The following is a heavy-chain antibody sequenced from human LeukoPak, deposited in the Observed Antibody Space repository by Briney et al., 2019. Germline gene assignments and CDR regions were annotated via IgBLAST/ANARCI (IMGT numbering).Heavy chain of an antibody. Sequence: PSETLSPTCAVSGGSISSGGYAWSWIRQPPGKGLEWIGYIYHSGSTYYNPSLKSRVTISVDRSKNQFSLKLSSVTAADTAVYYCASSSLEVATTMESYFDYWGQGTLVTVSS. CDR1: GGSISSGGYA. CDR2: IYHSGST. CDR3: ASSSLEVATTMESYFDY. D-gene: IGHD5-12*01. V-gene: IGHV4-30-2*01. J-gene: IGHJ4*02.